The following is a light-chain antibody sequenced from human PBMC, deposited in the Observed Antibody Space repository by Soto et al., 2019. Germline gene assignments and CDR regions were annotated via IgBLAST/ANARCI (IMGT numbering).Light chain of an antibody. CDR3: QQSYTSWWT. CDR1: QSISTH. V-gene: IGKV1-39*01. Sequence: DIQMTQSPSSLSASVGDRVSVTFRASQSISTHLSWYQQKPGKAPKLLIYAASSLQSWVPSRFTGSGSGTDFTLTISSLQPEDFATYYCQQSYTSWWTFGQGTKVDIK. CDR2: AAS. J-gene: IGKJ1*01.